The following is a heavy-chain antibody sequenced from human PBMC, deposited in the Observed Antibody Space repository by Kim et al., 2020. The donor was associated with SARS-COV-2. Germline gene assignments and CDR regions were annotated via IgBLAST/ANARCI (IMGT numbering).Heavy chain of an antibody. J-gene: IGHJ3*02. D-gene: IGHD5-12*01. CDR1: GGTFSSYA. CDR3: ARMRDGYNVLGDAFDI. CDR2: IIPIFGTA. Sequence: SVKVSCKASGGTFSSYAISWVRQAPGQGLEWMGGIIPIFGTANYAQKFQGRVTITADESTSTAYMELSSLRSEDTAVYYCARMRDGYNVLGDAFDIWGQGTMVTVSS. V-gene: IGHV1-69*13.